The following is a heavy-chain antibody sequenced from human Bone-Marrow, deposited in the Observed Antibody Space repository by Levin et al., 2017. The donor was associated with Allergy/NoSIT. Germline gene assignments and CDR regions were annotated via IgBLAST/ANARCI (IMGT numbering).Heavy chain of an antibody. J-gene: IGHJ3*02. CDR1: GYRFADQW. V-gene: IGHV5-51*01. Sequence: GESLKISCKGSGYRFADQWIGWVRQMPGKGLEWMGIIYPGDSDTTYSPSFQGQVTISADKSINTAYLEWNSLRASDTALYYCVRRQVGADEENAFDIWGQGTLITVSS. CDR2: IYPGDSDT. D-gene: IGHD1-26*01. CDR3: VRRQVGADEENAFDI.